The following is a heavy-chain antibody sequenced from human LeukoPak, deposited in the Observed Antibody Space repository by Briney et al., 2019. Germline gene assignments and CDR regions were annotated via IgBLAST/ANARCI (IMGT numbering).Heavy chain of an antibody. CDR1: GLSVSTDY. CDR2: IYSDGST. Sequence: PGGSVRLSCAASGLSVSTDYMSWVRQAPGKGLEWVSVIYSDGSTYYTDSVKGRFTISRDNSKNSLYLQMNSLRAEDTAVYYCARGAEAETSPLDFWGQGTLVIVS. J-gene: IGHJ4*02. D-gene: IGHD6-13*01. CDR3: ARGAEAETSPLDF. V-gene: IGHV3-53*01.